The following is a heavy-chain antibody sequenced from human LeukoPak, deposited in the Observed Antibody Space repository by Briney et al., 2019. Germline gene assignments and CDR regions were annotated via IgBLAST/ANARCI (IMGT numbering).Heavy chain of an antibody. CDR2: IKQDGSEK. CDR3: ARDQYY. V-gene: IGHV3-7*01. J-gene: IGHJ4*02. CDR1: GFTYSTYW. Sequence: GGSLRLXCAASGFTYSTYWMSWVRRAPGKGLEWVANIKQDGSEKYYVDSVKGRFTISRDNAKNSLYLQMSSLRAEDTAVYYCARDQYYWGQGTLVTVSS.